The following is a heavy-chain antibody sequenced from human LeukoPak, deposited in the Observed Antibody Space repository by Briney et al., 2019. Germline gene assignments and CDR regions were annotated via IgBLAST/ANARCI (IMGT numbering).Heavy chain of an antibody. CDR3: ARGVAGTTFLSDY. J-gene: IGHJ4*02. CDR1: GGSFSGCY. V-gene: IGHV4-34*01. D-gene: IGHD1-7*01. Sequence: PSETLSLTCAVYGGSFSGCYWSWIRQPPGKGLEWIGEINHSGSTNYNPSLKSRVTISVDTSKNQFSLKLGSVTAADTAVYYCARGVAGTTFLSDYWGQGTLVTVSS. CDR2: INHSGST.